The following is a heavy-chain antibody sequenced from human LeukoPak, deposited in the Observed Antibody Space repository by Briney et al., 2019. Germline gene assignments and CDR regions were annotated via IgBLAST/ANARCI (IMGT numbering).Heavy chain of an antibody. CDR3: AKTGAVAPLNWFDP. J-gene: IGHJ5*02. CDR1: GFTFSNYA. CDR2: ISGSGGST. V-gene: IGHV3-23*01. Sequence: PGGSLRLSCAASGFTFSNYAMSWVRPAPGKGLEWVSTISGSGGSTYYADSVKGRFTISRDTSKNTLYLQMNSLRAEDTAVYYCAKTGAVAPLNWFDPWGQGTLVTVSS. D-gene: IGHD6-19*01.